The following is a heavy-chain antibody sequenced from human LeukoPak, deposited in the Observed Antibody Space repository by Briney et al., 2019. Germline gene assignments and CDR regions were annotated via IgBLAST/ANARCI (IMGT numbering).Heavy chain of an antibody. J-gene: IGHJ4*02. Sequence: SETLSLTCAVYGGPFSGYYWSWIRQPPGKGLEWIGEINHSGSTNYNPSLKSRVTISVDTSKNQFSLKLSSVTAADTAVYYCARGPLVGYLIRVFDYWGQGTLVTVSS. V-gene: IGHV4-34*01. CDR1: GGPFSGYY. D-gene: IGHD2-15*01. CDR3: ARGPLVGYLIRVFDY. CDR2: INHSGST.